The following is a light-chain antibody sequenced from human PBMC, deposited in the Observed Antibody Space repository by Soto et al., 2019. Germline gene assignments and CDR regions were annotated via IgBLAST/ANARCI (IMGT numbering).Light chain of an antibody. Sequence: QLVLTQSPSASASLGASVKLTCTLSSGHSSYAIAWHQQQPEKGPRYLMKLNSDGSHSKGDGIPDRFSGSSSGAERYLTISGLLSEDEADYYCQTWGTGTVVFGGGTKRTVL. CDR2: LNSDGSH. J-gene: IGLJ2*01. V-gene: IGLV4-69*01. CDR3: QTWGTGTVV. CDR1: SGHSSYA.